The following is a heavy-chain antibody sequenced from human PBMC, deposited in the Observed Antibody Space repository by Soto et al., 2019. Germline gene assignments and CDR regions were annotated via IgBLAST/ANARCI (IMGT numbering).Heavy chain of an antibody. V-gene: IGHV3-48*02. Sequence: PGGSLRLSCAASGFTFSSYTFNWVRQAPGKGLEWVSVVSSSGRTIYYADSVKGRFTISRDNAQNSLYLQMNSLRDEDTAVYYCARDRSTVVRGVFDSWGRGTLVTVSS. CDR2: VSSSGRTI. CDR3: ARDRSTVVRGVFDS. D-gene: IGHD3-10*01. CDR1: GFTFSSYT. J-gene: IGHJ4*02.